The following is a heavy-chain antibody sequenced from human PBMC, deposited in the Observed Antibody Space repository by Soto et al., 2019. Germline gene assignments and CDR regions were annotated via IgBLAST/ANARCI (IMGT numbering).Heavy chain of an antibody. D-gene: IGHD2-2*01. V-gene: IGHV1-69*13. J-gene: IGHJ5*02. CDR3: ARDGEGGYCSSTSCYLDWFDP. CDR2: IIPIFGTA. Sequence: SVKVSCKASGGTFSSYSISWVRQAPGQGLEWMGGIIPIFGTANYAQKFQGRVTITADGSTSTAYMELSSLRSEDTAVYYCARDGEGGYCSSTSCYLDWFDPWGQGTLVTVSS. CDR1: GGTFSSYS.